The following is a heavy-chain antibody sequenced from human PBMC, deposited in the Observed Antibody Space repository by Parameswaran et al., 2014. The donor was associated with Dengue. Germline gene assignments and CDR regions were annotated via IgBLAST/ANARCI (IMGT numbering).Heavy chain of an antibody. J-gene: IGHJ4*02. Sequence: SWVRQAPGQGLEWMGWINSYSDNTNYAQKVQGRVTMTTDTSTSTAYMELRSLRSDDTAVYYCARDRSIYDILTGYFDYWGQGTLVTVSS. CDR3: ARDRSIYDILTGYFDY. D-gene: IGHD3-9*01. V-gene: IGHV1-18*01. CDR2: INSYSDNT.